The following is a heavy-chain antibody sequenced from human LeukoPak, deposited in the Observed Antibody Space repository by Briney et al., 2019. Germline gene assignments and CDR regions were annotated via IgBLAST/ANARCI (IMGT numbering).Heavy chain of an antibody. V-gene: IGHV3-30*18. CDR1: GFIFSSYD. D-gene: IGHD2-21*02. CDR3: AKLVYCGGDCSPGDY. Sequence: PGGSLRLSCAASGFIFSSYDMHWVRQAPGKGLEWVAVISYDGSNKYYADSVKGRFTISRDNSKNTLSLQMNSLRVEDTAVYYCAKLVYCGGDCSPGDYWGQGTLVTVSS. J-gene: IGHJ4*02. CDR2: ISYDGSNK.